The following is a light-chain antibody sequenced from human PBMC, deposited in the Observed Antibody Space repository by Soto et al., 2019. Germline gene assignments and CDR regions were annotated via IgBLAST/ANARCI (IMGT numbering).Light chain of an antibody. CDR3: QQYGSSPLT. CDR1: QSVSSSY. J-gene: IGKJ4*01. Sequence: ELVLTQSPGTLSLSPGERATLSCRASQSVSSSYLAWYQQKPGQAPRLLIYGASSRATGIPDRFSGSGSGTDFTITISRLEPEAFAVYYCQQYGSSPLTFGGGTKVEIK. CDR2: GAS. V-gene: IGKV3-20*01.